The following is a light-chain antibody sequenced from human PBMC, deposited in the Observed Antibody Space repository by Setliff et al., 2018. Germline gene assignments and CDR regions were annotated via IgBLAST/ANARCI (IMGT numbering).Light chain of an antibody. CDR3: SSYTTMSPYV. J-gene: IGLJ1*01. Sequence: QSALTQPASMSGSPGQSLTVSCTGTSSDVGGHNSVSWYQQHPGKAPKLVIYDVNKRPSGVPNRFSASKSGNTASLTISGLQAEDEADYYCSSYTTMSPYVFGTGTKVTVL. CDR1: SSDVGGHNS. V-gene: IGLV2-14*03. CDR2: DVN.